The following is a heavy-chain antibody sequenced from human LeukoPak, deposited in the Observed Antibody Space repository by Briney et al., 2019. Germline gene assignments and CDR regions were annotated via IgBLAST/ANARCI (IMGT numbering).Heavy chain of an antibody. CDR1: GGSISSYY. J-gene: IGHJ6*02. CDR2: IYTSGST. CDR3: ARDHIVVVPAAIGDYYYGMDV. Sequence: TLSLTCTVSGGSISSYYWSWIRQPAGKGLEWIGRIYTSGSTNYNPSLTSGVTMSVDPSKNQFSLKLSSVTAADTAVYYCARDHIVVVPAAIGDYYYGMDVWGQGTTVTVSS. D-gene: IGHD2-2*02. V-gene: IGHV4-4*07.